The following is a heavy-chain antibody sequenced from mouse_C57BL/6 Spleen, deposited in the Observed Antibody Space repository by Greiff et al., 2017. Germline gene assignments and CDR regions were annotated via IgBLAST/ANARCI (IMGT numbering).Heavy chain of an antibody. CDR3: ARHEDRYDYVYYAMDY. V-gene: IGHV1-62-2*01. D-gene: IGHD2-4*01. CDR1: GYTFTEYT. J-gene: IGHJ4*01. Sequence: QVHVKQSGAELVKPGASVKLSCKASGYTFTEYTIHWVKQRSGQGLEWIGWFYPGSGSIKYNEKFKDKATLTADKSSSTVYMELSRLTSEDSAVYFCARHEDRYDYVYYAMDYWGQGTSVTVSS. CDR2: FYPGSGSI.